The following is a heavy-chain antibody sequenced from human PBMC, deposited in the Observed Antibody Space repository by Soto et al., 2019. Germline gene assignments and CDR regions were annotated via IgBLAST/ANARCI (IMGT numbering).Heavy chain of an antibody. CDR2: ISSSSSTI. J-gene: IGHJ4*02. CDR3: ARGRVVVDY. D-gene: IGHD2-15*01. V-gene: IGHV3-48*01. CDR1: GFTFSSYS. Sequence: EVQLVESGGGLVQPGGSLRLSCAASGFTFSSYSMNWVRQAPGKGLEWVSYISSSSSTIYYADSVKGRFTISRDNAKNSLYLQMNSLRAEDTDVYYCARGRVVVDYWGQGTLVTVSS.